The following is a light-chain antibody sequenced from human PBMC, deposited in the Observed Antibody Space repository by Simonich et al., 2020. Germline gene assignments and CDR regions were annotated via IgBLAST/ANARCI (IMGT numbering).Light chain of an antibody. J-gene: IGLJ3*02. V-gene: IGLV3-10*01. CDR1: ALPKKY. CDR3: CSTFRSGSHRV. CDR2: EDS. Sequence: SYELTQPPSVSVSPGQTARTSSSGKALPKKYAYWYQQKPGQAPVLVIYEDSKRPSGITERSSNYRSGRMATVNISGAEVEEGADYYCCSTFRSGSHRVFGGGTTLTVL.